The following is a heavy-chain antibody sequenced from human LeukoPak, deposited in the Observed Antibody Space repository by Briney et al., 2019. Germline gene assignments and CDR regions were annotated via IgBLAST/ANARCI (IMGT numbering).Heavy chain of an antibody. Sequence: WESLKISCKSSGYSFTSYWNGWVRQMPGKGLEWMGIIYPGDSDTRYSPSFQGQVTISADKSINTAYLQWSSLKASDTAMYYCARLFYMATISGWFDPWGQGTLVTVSS. CDR2: IYPGDSDT. CDR1: GYSFTSYW. V-gene: IGHV5-51*01. J-gene: IGHJ5*02. D-gene: IGHD5-12*01. CDR3: ARLFYMATISGWFDP.